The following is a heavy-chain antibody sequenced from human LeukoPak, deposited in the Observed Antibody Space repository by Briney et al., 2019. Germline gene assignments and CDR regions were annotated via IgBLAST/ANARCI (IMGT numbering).Heavy chain of an antibody. V-gene: IGHV5-51*01. CDR3: ATFWGVGAGALDI. Sequence: GESLKISCKGSGYYFNGYWIGWVRQMSGKGLEWMGIIYPGDSATTYSPSFQGQVTISAYKSISTAYLQWSSLKASDTALYYCATFWGVGAGALDIWGQGTMVTVYS. D-gene: IGHD3-16*01. CDR2: IYPGDSAT. CDR1: GYYFNGYW. J-gene: IGHJ3*02.